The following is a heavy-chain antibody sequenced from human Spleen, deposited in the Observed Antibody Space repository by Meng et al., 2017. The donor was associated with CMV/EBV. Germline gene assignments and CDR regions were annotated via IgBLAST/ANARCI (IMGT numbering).Heavy chain of an antibody. CDR2: VNHRGTT. V-gene: IGHV4-34*01. Sequence: TCAVSGGSFSGYYWTWVRQPPGKGLQWIGEVNHRGTTNYNPSLKSRVTISVDTSKNQFSLQMTSVTAADTAVYYCVRVREAYNRRFDPWGQGTLVTVSS. J-gene: IGHJ5*02. CDR1: GGSFSGYY. D-gene: IGHD5-24*01. CDR3: VRVREAYNRRFDP.